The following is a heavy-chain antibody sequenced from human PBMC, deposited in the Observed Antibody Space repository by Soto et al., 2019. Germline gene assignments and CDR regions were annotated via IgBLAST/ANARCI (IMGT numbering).Heavy chain of an antibody. Sequence: GGSLRLSCAVSGFTFANYPMHWVRQSPGKGLEWVAVLWEDGTTKYYADSVTGRFNISRDSSENTLYLQMDSLRAEDTAVYFCARCLNGDYDAIGDNYFDYWGQGTLVTVSS. CDR1: GFTFANYP. CDR2: LWEDGTTK. V-gene: IGHV3-33*01. CDR3: ARCLNGDYDAIGDNYFDY. D-gene: IGHD2-21*02. J-gene: IGHJ4*02.